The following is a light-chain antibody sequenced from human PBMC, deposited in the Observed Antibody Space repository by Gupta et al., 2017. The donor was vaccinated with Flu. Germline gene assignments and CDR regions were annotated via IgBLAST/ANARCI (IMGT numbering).Light chain of an antibody. CDR2: KAS. CDR1: QNVNSW. J-gene: IGKJ1*01. V-gene: IGKV1-5*03. CDR3: QHEYMFPTT. Sequence: DIQMTQSPSTLAASVGDRVTLTCRASQNVNSWLAWYQQRPGKAPTLLIYKASTLHTGVSSRFSGSGSGTXFTLTIXSRQPDDVATYYCQHEYMFPTTFGXGTKVEIK.